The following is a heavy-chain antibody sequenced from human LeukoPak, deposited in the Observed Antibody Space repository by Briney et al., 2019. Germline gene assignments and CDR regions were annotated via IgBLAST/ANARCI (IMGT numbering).Heavy chain of an antibody. V-gene: IGHV4-4*02. D-gene: IGHD6-13*01. CDR3: ARRLTAAPPGY. J-gene: IGHJ4*02. Sequence: SETLSLTCAVSGGSIGSSNWWSWVRQPPGKGLEWIGEIYHRGSPNYNPSHKSRVTISVDKSKNQFSLKLSSVTAADTAVYYCARRLTAAPPGYWGQGTLVTVSS. CDR2: IYHRGSP. CDR1: GGSIGSSNW.